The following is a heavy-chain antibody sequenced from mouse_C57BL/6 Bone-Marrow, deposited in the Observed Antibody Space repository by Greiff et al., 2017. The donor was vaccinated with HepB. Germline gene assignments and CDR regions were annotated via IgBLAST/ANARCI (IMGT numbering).Heavy chain of an antibody. J-gene: IGHJ4*01. CDR1: GFSLTSYG. CDR2: IWSDGST. V-gene: IGHV2-6-1*01. CDR3: ARHGGSSGCGYAMDY. D-gene: IGHD3-2*02. Sequence: VKLQESGPGLVAPSQSLSITCTVSGFSLTSYGVHWVRQPPGKGLEWLVVIWSDGSTTYNSALKSRLSISKDNSKSQVFLQMNSLQTDDTAMYYCARHGGSSGCGYAMDYWGQGTPVTVSS.